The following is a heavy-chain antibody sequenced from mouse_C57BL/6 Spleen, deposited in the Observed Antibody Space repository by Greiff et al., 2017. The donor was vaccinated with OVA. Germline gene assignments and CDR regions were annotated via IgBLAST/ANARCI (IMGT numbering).Heavy chain of an antibody. Sequence: EVKLEESGGGLVKPGGSLKLSCAASGFTFSDYGMHWVRQAPEKGLEWVAYISSGSSTIYYAATVKGRFTISRDNAKNTLFLQMTSLRSEDTAMYYCAREEGLRRRGVDYWGQGTTLTVSS. CDR1: GFTFSDYG. D-gene: IGHD2-4*01. J-gene: IGHJ2*01. CDR3: AREEGLRRRGVDY. CDR2: ISSGSSTI. V-gene: IGHV5-17*01.